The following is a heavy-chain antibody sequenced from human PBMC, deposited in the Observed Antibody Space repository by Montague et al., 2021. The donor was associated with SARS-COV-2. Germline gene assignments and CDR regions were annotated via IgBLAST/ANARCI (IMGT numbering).Heavy chain of an antibody. D-gene: IGHD4-23*01. Sequence: SETLSLTCAVYGGSLRGYYWTWIRQSPGKGLEWIAEINHSGTTNYNFNPSLRSRVTISVDTSKSQFSLKLGSVTAADTGVYYCARWDPQTLTLIGLRGKSASDYWGQGTLVTVSS. V-gene: IGHV4-34*01. CDR3: ARWDPQTLTLIGLRGKSASDY. CDR2: INHSGTT. CDR1: GGSLRGYY. J-gene: IGHJ4*02.